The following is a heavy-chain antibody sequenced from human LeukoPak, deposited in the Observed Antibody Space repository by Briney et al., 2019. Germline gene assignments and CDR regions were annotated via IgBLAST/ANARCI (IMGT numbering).Heavy chain of an antibody. CDR1: GVSISSDDYL. D-gene: IGHD2-15*01. J-gene: IGHJ4*02. Sequence: SETLSLTCTVSGVSISSDDYLWGWIRQSPGKGLEWIASVSYSGTVYYNPSLESRVTISLDTSKKQFSLTMNSVTAADTAVYYCARAFLVGYSPEEYFFDYWGQGTLVTVSS. CDR2: VSYSGTV. V-gene: IGHV4-39*07. CDR3: ARAFLVGYSPEEYFFDY.